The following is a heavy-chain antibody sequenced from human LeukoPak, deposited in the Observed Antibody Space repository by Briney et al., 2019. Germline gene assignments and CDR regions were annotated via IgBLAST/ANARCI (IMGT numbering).Heavy chain of an antibody. CDR2: INPNSGGT. V-gene: IGHV1-2*06. CDR1: Y. Sequence: YMHWVRQAPGQGLEWMGRINPNSGGTDYAQKFQGRVTMTRGTSISTAYMELSRLRFDDTALYYCARGEYGGNFDFWGQGTLVTVSS. J-gene: IGHJ4*02. CDR3: ARGEYGGNFDF. D-gene: IGHD2-15*01.